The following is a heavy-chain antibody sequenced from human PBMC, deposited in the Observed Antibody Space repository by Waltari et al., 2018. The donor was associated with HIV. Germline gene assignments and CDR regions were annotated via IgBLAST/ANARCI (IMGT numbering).Heavy chain of an antibody. D-gene: IGHD3-16*01. CDR1: GFTFSSYG. Sequence: QVQLVESGGGVVQPGRSLRLSCAASGFTFSSYGMHWVRQAPGKGLEWVAVISYDGSNKYYADSVKGRFTISRDNSKNTLYLQMNSRRAEDTAVYYCAKGNYVWGSLFDYWGQGTLVTVS. V-gene: IGHV3-30*18. CDR3: AKGNYVWGSLFDY. J-gene: IGHJ4*02. CDR2: ISYDGSNK.